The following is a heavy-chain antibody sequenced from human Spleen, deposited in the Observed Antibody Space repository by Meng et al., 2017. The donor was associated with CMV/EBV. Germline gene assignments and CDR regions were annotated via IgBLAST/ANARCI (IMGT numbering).Heavy chain of an antibody. J-gene: IGHJ4*02. CDR3: ARAPMKYSSSWYGGRGSFDY. CDR2: MNPNSGNT. CDR1: TSYD. Sequence: TSYDINWVRQATGQGLEWMGWMNPNSGNTGYAQKFQGRVTITRNTSISTAYMELSSLRSEDTAVYYCARAPMKYSSSWYGGRGSFDYWGQGTLVTVSS. D-gene: IGHD6-13*01. V-gene: IGHV1-8*03.